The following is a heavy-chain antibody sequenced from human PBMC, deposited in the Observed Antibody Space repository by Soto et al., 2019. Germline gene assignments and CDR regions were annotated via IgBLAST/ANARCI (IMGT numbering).Heavy chain of an antibody. CDR3: ARGTYSSNYYFAYGLDV. V-gene: IGHV4-4*07. D-gene: IGHD6-13*01. CDR1: GGSTSSYY. Sequence: PSETLSLTCTVSGGSTSSYYWSWIRQSAGKGLEWIGRFYTSGGTNYNPSLEGRVTMSVDTSKNQFSLKLSSVTAADTAVYYCARGTYSSNYYFAYGLDVWGQGTTVTVSS. J-gene: IGHJ6*02. CDR2: FYTSGGT.